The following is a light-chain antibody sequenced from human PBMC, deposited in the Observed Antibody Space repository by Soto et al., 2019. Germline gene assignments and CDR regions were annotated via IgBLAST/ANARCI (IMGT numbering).Light chain of an antibody. CDR3: QQQGSSRTWT. J-gene: IGKJ1*01. V-gene: IGKV1-5*01. CDR1: QSISSC. CDR2: DAS. Sequence: ITQSPSIRRASVRDRVTITCRASQSISSCLAWSQQKPGKAPKLLIYDASSLESGVPSRFSGSGSGKESTLTSRMEPEDVAVSYCQQQGSSRTWTFGHGANVDIK.